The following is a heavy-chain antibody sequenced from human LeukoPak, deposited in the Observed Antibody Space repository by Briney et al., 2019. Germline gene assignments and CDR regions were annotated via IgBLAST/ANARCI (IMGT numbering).Heavy chain of an antibody. CDR2: ISGSGDST. D-gene: IGHD2-2*01. CDR3: ARVHPSEPAAYL. Sequence: SGGSLRLSCAASGFTFSSYAMSWVRQAPGKGLEWVSAISGSGDSTYYADSVKDRFTISRDNSKNTLYLQLNSLRAEDTAVYYCARVHPSEPAAYLWGQGTLVTVSS. J-gene: IGHJ5*02. V-gene: IGHV3-23*01. CDR1: GFTFSSYA.